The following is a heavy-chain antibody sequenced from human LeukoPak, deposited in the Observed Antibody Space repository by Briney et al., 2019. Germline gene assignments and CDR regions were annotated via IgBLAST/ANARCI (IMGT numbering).Heavy chain of an antibody. D-gene: IGHD2-15*01. CDR2: ISVSGNT. Sequence: PGGSLRLSCAVSGFTLSSYAMSWVRQGPGKGREGVSAISVSGNTYHADSVTGRFTISKDSSKNTLYLQMNSLRCGDGAVYYCAKAPVTTCSGAYCYPFDYWRQGNLVTVSS. J-gene: IGHJ4*02. CDR3: AKAPVTTCSGAYCYPFDY. CDR1: GFTLSSYA. V-gene: IGHV3-23*01.